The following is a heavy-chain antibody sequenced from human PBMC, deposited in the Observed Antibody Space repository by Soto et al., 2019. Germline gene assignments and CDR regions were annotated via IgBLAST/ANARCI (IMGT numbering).Heavy chain of an antibody. CDR3: ARGSRSGFDFDY. CDR1: GFTFSSYG. D-gene: IGHD3-3*01. V-gene: IGHV3-33*01. Sequence: SLRLSCAASGFTFSSYGMHWVRQAPGKGLEWVAVIWYDGSNKYYADSVKGRFTISRDNSKNTLYLQMNSLRAEDTAVYYCARGSRSGFDFDYWGQGTLVTVSS. J-gene: IGHJ4*02. CDR2: IWYDGSNK.